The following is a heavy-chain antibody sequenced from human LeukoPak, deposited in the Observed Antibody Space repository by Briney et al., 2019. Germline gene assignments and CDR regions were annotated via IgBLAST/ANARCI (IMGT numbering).Heavy chain of an antibody. J-gene: IGHJ3*02. Sequence: GGSLRLPCAASGFTFSSYWMYWVRQAPGKGLVWVSRINSDGSSTSYAESVKGRFTSSRDNARNTLYLQMNSLRAEDTAVFYCARDRGYPDAFDIWGQGTMVTVSS. V-gene: IGHV3-74*01. CDR1: GFTFSSYW. CDR3: ARDRGYPDAFDI. CDR2: INSDGSST. D-gene: IGHD2-15*01.